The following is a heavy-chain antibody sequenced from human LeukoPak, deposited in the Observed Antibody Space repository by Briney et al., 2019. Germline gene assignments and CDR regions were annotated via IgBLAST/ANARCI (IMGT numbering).Heavy chain of an antibody. V-gene: IGHV3-48*03. Sequence: GGSLRLSCAASGFTFSSYEMNWVRQAPGKGLEWVSYISSSGSTIYYADSVKGRFTISRDNAKNSLYLQMNSLRAEDTAVYYCATSRDTAMETGGQGTLVTVSS. J-gene: IGHJ4*02. CDR3: ATSRDTAMET. CDR2: ISSSGSTI. CDR1: GFTFSSYE. D-gene: IGHD5-18*01.